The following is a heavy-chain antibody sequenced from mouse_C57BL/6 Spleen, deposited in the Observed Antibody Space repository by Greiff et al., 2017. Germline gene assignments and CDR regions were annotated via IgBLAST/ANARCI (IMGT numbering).Heavy chain of an antibody. CDR1: GYTFTDYY. CDR3: ARSDYGSRKVDWYFDV. V-gene: IGHV1-19*01. CDR2: INPYNGGT. D-gene: IGHD1-1*01. J-gene: IGHJ1*03. Sequence: EVQLQQSGPVLVKPGASVKMSCKASGYTFTDYYMNWVKQSHGKSLEWIGVINPYNGGTSYNQKFKGKATLTVDKSSSTAYMELNSLTSEDSAVYYCARSDYGSRKVDWYFDVWGTGTTVTVSS.